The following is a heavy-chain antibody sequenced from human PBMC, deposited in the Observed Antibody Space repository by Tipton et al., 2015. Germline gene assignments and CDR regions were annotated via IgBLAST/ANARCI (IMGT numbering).Heavy chain of an antibody. CDR1: GGSIPGYY. D-gene: IGHD3-9*01. V-gene: IGHV4-59*01. CDR3: ACQDYDILTRDYQTVDY. Sequence: TLSLTCAVSGGSIPGYYWSWIRQPPGKGLEWIGFFYYGGSTNYNPSLKSRVTISADTSKNQFSLTLRSVTAADTAVYYCACQDYDILTRDYQTVDYWGQGTLVTVSS. J-gene: IGHJ4*02. CDR2: FYYGGST.